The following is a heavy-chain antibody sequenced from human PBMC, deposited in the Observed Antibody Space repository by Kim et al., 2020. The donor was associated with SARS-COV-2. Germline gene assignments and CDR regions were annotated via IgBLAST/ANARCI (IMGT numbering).Heavy chain of an antibody. CDR2: INHSGST. V-gene: IGHV4-34*01. Sequence: SETLSLTCAVYGGSFSGYYWSWIRQPPGKGLEWIGEINHSGSTNYNPSLKSRVTISVDTSKNQFSLKLSSVTAADTAVYYCAREVGQQQLGCCWFDPWGQGTLVTVSS. CDR1: GGSFSGYY. D-gene: IGHD6-13*01. J-gene: IGHJ5*02. CDR3: AREVGQQQLGCCWFDP.